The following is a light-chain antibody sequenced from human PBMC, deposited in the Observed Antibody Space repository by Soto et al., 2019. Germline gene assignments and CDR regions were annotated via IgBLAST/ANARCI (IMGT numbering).Light chain of an antibody. CDR2: GAS. Sequence: EVVMTQSPATLSVSPGERATLSCRASQSISSNLAWYQQKPGQAPRLLIYGASTRATGIPARFSGSGSGTEFTLTISSLQSEDFAVYYCHQYNNLPRTIGQGTKVEIK. J-gene: IGKJ1*01. CDR3: HQYNNLPRT. CDR1: QSISSN. V-gene: IGKV3-15*01.